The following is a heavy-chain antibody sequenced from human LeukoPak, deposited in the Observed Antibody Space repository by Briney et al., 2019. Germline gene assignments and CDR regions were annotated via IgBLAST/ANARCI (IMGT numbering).Heavy chain of an antibody. CDR1: GFTFSSYW. D-gene: IGHD1-26*01. CDR3: ARSGAYHEFDY. CDR2: IKQDGSEK. V-gene: IGHV3-7*01. Sequence: GGSLRLSCAASGFTFSSYWMHWVRQAPGKGLEWVANIKQDGSEKYYVDSVKGRFTISRDNAKNSLYLQMNSLRAEDTAVYYCARSGAYHEFDYWGQGALVTVSS. J-gene: IGHJ4*02.